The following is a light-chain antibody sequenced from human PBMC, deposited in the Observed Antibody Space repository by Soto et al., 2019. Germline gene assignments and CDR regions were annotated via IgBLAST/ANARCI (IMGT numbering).Light chain of an antibody. CDR1: QTVIEDS. Sequence: IALTQSPGTLSLSPGERATLSCRASQTVIEDSLSWYQVKPGQAPRLLIYGASSRATGIPDRFSGRRSGTDFTLTISRLEPEAFEVYYCQRYGSPWTFGQGTKVDVK. V-gene: IGKV3-20*01. CDR3: QRYGSPWT. CDR2: GAS. J-gene: IGKJ1*01.